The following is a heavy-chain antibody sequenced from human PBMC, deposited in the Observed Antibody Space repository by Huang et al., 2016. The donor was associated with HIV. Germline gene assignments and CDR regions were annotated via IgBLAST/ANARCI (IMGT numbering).Heavy chain of an antibody. CDR2: VYQSGST. J-gene: IGHJ4*02. CDR1: GDFISSTNYY. V-gene: IGHV4-39*01. Sequence: QLQLQESGPGQVKPSETLSLTCTVSGDFISSTNYYWGWIRQSPGKGLEWVGSVYQSGSTNYTPSLKSRGTLSVDTSRNQFALRLNSVTAADTAVYYCASQHIGAAATWFWGRGTQVAVSS. D-gene: IGHD6-13*01. CDR3: ASQHIGAAATWF.